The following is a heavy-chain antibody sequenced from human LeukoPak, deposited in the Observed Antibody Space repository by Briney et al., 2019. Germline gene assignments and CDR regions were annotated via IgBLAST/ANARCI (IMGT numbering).Heavy chain of an antibody. Sequence: PSETLSLTCDIYGESFTDHHLSWIRQPPGKGLEWIGEISHDEGTNYNPSLKSRVTISLDTSKNQFSLKLTPVTAADTAVYYCAGGPDSRKTGYWGPGTLATVSS. CDR2: ISHDEGT. CDR3: AGGPDSRKTGY. V-gene: IGHV4-34*01. J-gene: IGHJ4*02. CDR1: GESFTDHH. D-gene: IGHD1-14*01.